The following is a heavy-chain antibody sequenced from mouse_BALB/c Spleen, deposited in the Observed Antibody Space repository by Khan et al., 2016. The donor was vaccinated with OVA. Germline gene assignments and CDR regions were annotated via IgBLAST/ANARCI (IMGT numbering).Heavy chain of an antibody. D-gene: IGHD3-1*01. CDR1: GYSITSGYF. V-gene: IGHV3-6*02. J-gene: IGHJ3*01. Sequence: EVQLQESGPGLVKPSQSLSLTCSVTGYSITSGYFWNWIRQFPGNKLEWMGYIRYDGNSNYNPSLKNRISITRDTSKNQFFLQLNSVTPEDTATDYCARGGSSGPAWFAYWGQGTLVTVSA. CDR2: IRYDGNS. CDR3: ARGGSSGPAWFAY.